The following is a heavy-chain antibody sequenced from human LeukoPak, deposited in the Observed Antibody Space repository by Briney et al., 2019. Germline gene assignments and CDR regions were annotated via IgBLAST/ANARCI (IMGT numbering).Heavy chain of an antibody. CDR2: IWYDGSNK. J-gene: IGHJ4*02. Sequence: GGSLRLSCAASGFTFSSYGMHWVRQAPGKGLEWVAVIWYDGSNKYYADSVKGRFTISRDNSKNTLYLQMNSLRAEDTAVYYCARSRWIQLSHFDYWGQGTLVTVSS. CDR1: GFTFSSYG. CDR3: ARSRWIQLSHFDY. D-gene: IGHD5-18*01. V-gene: IGHV3-33*01.